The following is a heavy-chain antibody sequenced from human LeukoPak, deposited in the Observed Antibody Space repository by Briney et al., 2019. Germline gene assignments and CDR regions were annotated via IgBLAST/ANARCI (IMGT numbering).Heavy chain of an antibody. Sequence: PSETLSLTCTVSGGSVSSNSYYWSWVPQPPGQELKWIGFIDYTESANYNPSLKSRVTISLHRSNNQFAGKVMSVTAADTAVYYCARIPAAKTFDYWGQGTLVTVSS. CDR2: IDYTESA. J-gene: IGHJ4*02. V-gene: IGHV4-61*01. D-gene: IGHD6-25*01. CDR3: ARIPAAKTFDY. CDR1: GGSVSSNSYY.